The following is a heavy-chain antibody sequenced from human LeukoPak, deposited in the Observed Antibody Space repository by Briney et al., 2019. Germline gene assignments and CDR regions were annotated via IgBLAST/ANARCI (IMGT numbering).Heavy chain of an antibody. V-gene: IGHV3-23*01. CDR3: AKDKWDIVVVPAAGY. Sequence: GGSLRLSCAASGFTFSSYAMSWVRQAPGKGLEWVSDISGSGGSTYYADSVKGRFTISRDNSKNTLYLQMNSLRAEDTAVYYCAKDKWDIVVVPAAGYWGQGTLVTVSS. J-gene: IGHJ4*02. CDR2: ISGSGGST. CDR1: GFTFSSYA. D-gene: IGHD2-2*01.